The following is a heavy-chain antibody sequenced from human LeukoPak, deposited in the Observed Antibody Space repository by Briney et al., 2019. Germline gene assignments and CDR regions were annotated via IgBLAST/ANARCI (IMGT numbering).Heavy chain of an antibody. CDR1: GFTFSSYA. CDR3: ARDVEMATISFYYYYYAMDV. J-gene: IGHJ6*02. D-gene: IGHD5-24*01. CDR2: ISYDGNNK. Sequence: GGSLRLSCAASGFTFSSYAMHWVRQAPGKGLEGVAVISYDGNNKYYADSVKGRFTISRDNSKNTLYLQMNSLRAEDTAVYYCARDVEMATISFYYYYYAMDVWGQGTTVTVSS. V-gene: IGHV3-30-3*01.